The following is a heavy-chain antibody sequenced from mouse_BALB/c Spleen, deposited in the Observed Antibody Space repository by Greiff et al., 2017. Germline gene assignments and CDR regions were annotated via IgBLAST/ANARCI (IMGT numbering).Heavy chain of an antibody. D-gene: IGHD2-4*01. CDR2: ISYSGST. V-gene: IGHV3-2*02. Sequence: VQLKESGPGLVKPSQSLSLTCTVTGYSITSDYAWNWIRQFPGNKLEWMGYISYSGSTSYNPSLKSRISITRDTSKNQFFLQLNSVTTEDTATYYCARGDDYGANFDVWGAGTTVTVSS. J-gene: IGHJ1*01. CDR1: GYSITSDYA. CDR3: ARGDDYGANFDV.